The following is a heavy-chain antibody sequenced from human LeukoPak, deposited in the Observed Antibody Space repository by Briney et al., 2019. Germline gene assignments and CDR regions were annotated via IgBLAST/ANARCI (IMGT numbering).Heavy chain of an antibody. D-gene: IGHD6-13*01. V-gene: IGHV3-23*01. CDR3: AKHTSSSTWHHWLDP. J-gene: IGHJ5*02. CDR1: GFTFSSYA. CDR2: ISGSGGST. Sequence: SGGSLRLSCAASGFTFSSYAVSWVRQAPGKGLEWVSAISGSGGSTYYADSVKGRFTISRDNSNNTLYLQMNSQRAEDPAVYNCAKHTSSSTWHHWLDPWGPGTLVTVSS.